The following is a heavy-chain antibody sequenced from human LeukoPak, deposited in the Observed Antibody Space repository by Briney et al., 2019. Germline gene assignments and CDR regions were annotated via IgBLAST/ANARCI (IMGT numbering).Heavy chain of an antibody. D-gene: IGHD6-13*01. CDR1: GGSFSSANYY. J-gene: IGHJ6*02. CDR3: ARSLSYGQLSYYGMDV. Sequence: SKTLSLTCTVSGGSFSSANYYWSWIRQPAGKGLEWIGRIFISGRTNYKPSLESRVSITLDTSKSQFSLKLSSVAAADTAVYYCARSLSYGQLSYYGMDVWGQGTTVTVSS. V-gene: IGHV4-61*02. CDR2: IFISGRT.